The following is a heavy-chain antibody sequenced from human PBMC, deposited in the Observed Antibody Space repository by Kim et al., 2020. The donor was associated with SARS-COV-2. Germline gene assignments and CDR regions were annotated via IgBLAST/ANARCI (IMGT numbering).Heavy chain of an antibody. J-gene: IGHJ6*02. D-gene: IGHD3-10*01. V-gene: IGHV4-59*08. CDR3: ARHAFGSGFFYGMEV. Sequence: PSLKSRITISVDTSKNQFSLKLSSVTAADTAMYYCARHAFGSGFFYGMEVWGQGTTVTVSS.